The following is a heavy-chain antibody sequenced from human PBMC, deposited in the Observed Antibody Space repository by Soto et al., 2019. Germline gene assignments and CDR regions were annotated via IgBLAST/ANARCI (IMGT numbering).Heavy chain of an antibody. V-gene: IGHV1-18*01. Sequence: QVQLVQSGAEVKKPGASVKVSCKASGYTFTSYGISWVRQAPGQGLEWMGWISAYNGNTNYAQKLQGRVTMTTDTXTXTXXMALRSLRSDDTAVYYCARGPGRGYQLPAYNWFDPWGQGTLVTVSS. CDR1: GYTFTSYG. CDR2: ISAYNGNT. J-gene: IGHJ5*02. CDR3: ARGPGRGYQLPAYNWFDP. D-gene: IGHD2-2*01.